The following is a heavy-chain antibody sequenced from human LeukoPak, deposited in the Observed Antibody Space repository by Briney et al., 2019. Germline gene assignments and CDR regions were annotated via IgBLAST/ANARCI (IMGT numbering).Heavy chain of an antibody. J-gene: IGHJ6*03. D-gene: IGHD5-12*01. V-gene: IGHV3-21*04. CDR1: GFTFSIYS. CDR2: ISSSSSYI. Sequence: PGGSLRLSCAASGFTFSIYSMNWVRQAPAEGLEWVSSISSSSSYIYYADSVKGGFPIYSNHAENSLYLQLNSLRPGDRACIYWAIVVATGAMGLLYYYMDVWGKGTTVTVSS. CDR3: AIVVATGAMGLLYYYMDV.